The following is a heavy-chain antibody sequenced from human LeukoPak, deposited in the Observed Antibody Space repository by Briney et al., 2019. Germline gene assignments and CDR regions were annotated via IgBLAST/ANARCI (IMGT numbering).Heavy chain of an antibody. V-gene: IGHV4-59*08. CDR2: IYYSGST. D-gene: IGHD2-15*01. Sequence: PSETLSLTCTVSGGSISSYYWSWIRQPPGKGLEWIGYIYYSGSTDYNPSLKSRVTISVDTSKNQFSLKLSSVTAADTAVYYCARQIVCSGGSCYTNWFDPWGRGTLVTVSS. CDR3: ARQIVCSGGSCYTNWFDP. CDR1: GGSISSYY. J-gene: IGHJ5*02.